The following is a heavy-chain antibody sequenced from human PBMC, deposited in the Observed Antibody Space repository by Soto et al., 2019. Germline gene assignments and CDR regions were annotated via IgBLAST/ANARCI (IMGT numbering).Heavy chain of an antibody. CDR1: GYRFTSYW. Sequence: EVQLVQSGAEVKKPGESLKISCQGFGYRFTSYWIGWVRQMPGKGLEWMGVIYPVDSDTRYSASFQGQVTISADKSINTAYLQWNSLKASDTAMYYCARQTRFWREDGLDVWGQGTTVTVSS. D-gene: IGHD3-3*01. CDR2: IYPVDSDT. V-gene: IGHV5-51*01. CDR3: ARQTRFWREDGLDV. J-gene: IGHJ6*02.